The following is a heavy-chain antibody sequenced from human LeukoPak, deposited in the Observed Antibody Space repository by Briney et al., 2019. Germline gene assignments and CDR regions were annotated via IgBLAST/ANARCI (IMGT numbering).Heavy chain of an antibody. CDR3: ARITTYSSSWYFLFDY. V-gene: IGHV4-39*07. CDR1: GGSISSSNSY. Sequence: SETLSLTCTVSGGSISSSNSYWGWIRQPPGRGLEWIGSIYYSGSTYYNPSLKSRVTISVDTSKNQFSLKLSSVTAADTAVYYCARITTYSSSWYFLFDYWGQGTLVTVSS. CDR2: IYYSGST. J-gene: IGHJ4*02. D-gene: IGHD6-13*01.